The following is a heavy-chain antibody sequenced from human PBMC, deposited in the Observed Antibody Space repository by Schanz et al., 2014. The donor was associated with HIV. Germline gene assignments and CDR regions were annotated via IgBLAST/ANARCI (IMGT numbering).Heavy chain of an antibody. V-gene: IGHV3-23*04. J-gene: IGHJ2*01. D-gene: IGHD2-15*01. Sequence: EVQLVESGGGLVKPGGSLRLSCATSGFTLSSFTMNWVRQAPGKGLEWVSAISGSSITYSADSVKGRFTISRDNSKNTLYLQMNSLRAEDTAVYYCALSRPSGYGGSWYFDLWGRGTLVAVSS. CDR3: ALSRPSGYGGSWYFDL. CDR2: ISGSSIT. CDR1: GFTLSSFT.